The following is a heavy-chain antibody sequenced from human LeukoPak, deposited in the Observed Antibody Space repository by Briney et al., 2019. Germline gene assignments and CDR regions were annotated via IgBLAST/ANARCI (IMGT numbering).Heavy chain of an antibody. Sequence: PGGSLRLSCAASGFTFRSYAMSWVRQAPGKGLEWVSFIYSGGNTHYSDSVKGRFTLSRDNSKNTLYLQMNSLRAEDTAIYYCARRAGEYSHPYDYWGQGTLVTVSS. J-gene: IGHJ4*02. D-gene: IGHD2-15*01. CDR2: IYSGGNT. CDR3: ARRAGEYSHPYDY. CDR1: GFTFRSYA. V-gene: IGHV3-23*05.